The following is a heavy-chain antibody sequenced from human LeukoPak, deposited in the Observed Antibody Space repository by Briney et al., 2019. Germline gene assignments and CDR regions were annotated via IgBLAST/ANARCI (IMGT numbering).Heavy chain of an antibody. J-gene: IGHJ4*02. CDR1: GGSFSSYY. CDR2: IYYSGST. D-gene: IGHD3-16*01. CDR3: ARQAGGDDLYYFDN. Sequence: SETLSLTCTVSGGSFSSYYWSWIWQPPGRGLEWIGYIYYSGSTNYNPSLKSRVTISVDTSKNQFSLKLTSVTAADTAVYYCARQAGGDDLYYFDNWGQGILVTVSS. V-gene: IGHV4-59*08.